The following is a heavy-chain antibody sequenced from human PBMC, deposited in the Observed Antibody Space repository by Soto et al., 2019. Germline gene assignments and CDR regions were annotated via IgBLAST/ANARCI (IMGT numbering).Heavy chain of an antibody. CDR2: ISHSGST. Sequence: QVQLQESGPGLVKPSQTLSLTCTVSGGSISSSAYYWSWIRRHPGKGLEWIGYISHSGSTYYNPSLKSRVIISLDTSKNQFSLNLTSVTAADTAVYYCAREYTYGSNFFGCWGQGALVTVSS. V-gene: IGHV4-31*03. CDR1: GGSISSSAYY. D-gene: IGHD5-18*01. CDR3: AREYTYGSNFFGC. J-gene: IGHJ4*02.